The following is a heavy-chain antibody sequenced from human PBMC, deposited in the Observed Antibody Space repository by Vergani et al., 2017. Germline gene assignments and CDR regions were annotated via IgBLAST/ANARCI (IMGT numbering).Heavy chain of an antibody. V-gene: IGHV4-34*01. J-gene: IGHJ4*02. CDR3: ARAGAPGKRLWFGGRWVDY. CDR2: INHSGST. D-gene: IGHD3-10*01. CDR1: GGSFSGYY. Sequence: QVQLQQWGAGLLKPSETLSLSCAVYGGSFSGYYWSWIRQPPGKGLEWIGEINHSGSTNYNPSLKSRVTISVDTSKNQFSLKLSSVTAEDTAVYYCARAGAPGKRLWFGGRWVDYWGQGTLVTVSS.